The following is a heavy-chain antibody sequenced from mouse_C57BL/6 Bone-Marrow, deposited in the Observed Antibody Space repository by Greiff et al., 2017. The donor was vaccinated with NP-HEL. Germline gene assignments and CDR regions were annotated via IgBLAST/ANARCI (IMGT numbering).Heavy chain of an antibody. CDR2: ISSGGDYI. J-gene: IGHJ3*01. CDR1: GFTFSSYA. D-gene: IGHD1-1*01. CDR3: TRLGSLYYGSSYGFAY. Sequence: EVMLVESGEGLVKPGGSLKLSCAASGFTFSSYAMSWVRQTPEKRLEWVAYISSGGDYIYYADTVKGRFTISRDNARNTLYLQMSSLKSEETDMYYCTRLGSLYYGSSYGFAYWGQGTLVTVSA. V-gene: IGHV5-9-1*02.